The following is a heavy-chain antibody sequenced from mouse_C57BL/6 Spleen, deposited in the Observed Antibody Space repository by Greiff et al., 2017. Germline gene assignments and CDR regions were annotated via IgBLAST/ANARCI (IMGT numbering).Heavy chain of an antibody. CDR2: IHPNSGST. CDR3: ARVYGSSYRGDYFDY. V-gene: IGHV1-64*01. CDR1: GYTFTSYW. D-gene: IGHD1-1*01. Sequence: QVQLQQPGAELVKPGASVKLSCKASGYTFTSYWMHWVKQRPGQGLEWIGMIHPNSGSTNYNEKFKSKATLTVDKSSSTAYMQLSSLTSEDSAVYSCARVYGSSYRGDYFDYWGQGTTLTVSS. J-gene: IGHJ2*01.